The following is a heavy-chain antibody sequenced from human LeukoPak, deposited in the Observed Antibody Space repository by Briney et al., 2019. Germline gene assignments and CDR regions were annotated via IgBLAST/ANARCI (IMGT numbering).Heavy chain of an antibody. Sequence: PGGSLRLSCAASGFTFSSYAMHWVRQAPGKGLEYVSAISSNGGSTYYANSVKGRFTISRDNSKNTLYLQMGSLRAEDMAVYYCARGEESTAMVMDYYYYGMDVWGQGTTVTVSS. J-gene: IGHJ6*02. CDR3: ARGEESTAMVMDYYYYGMDV. V-gene: IGHV3-64*01. CDR2: ISSNGGST. D-gene: IGHD5-18*01. CDR1: GFTFSSYA.